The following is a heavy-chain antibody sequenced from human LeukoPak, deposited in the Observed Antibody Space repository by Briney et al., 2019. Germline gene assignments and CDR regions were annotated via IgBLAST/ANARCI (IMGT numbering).Heavy chain of an antibody. Sequence: AGSMCPSCAGYVFTSSSYVLQWLRQSPGNRLFFMSAISSNGGSTYYANYVKGTFTISRDNSKNTLYLQMGSRSAEDMAVYDCARGGMESAGPLWAWGQGTLVIVSS. J-gene: IGHJ5*02. CDR1: VFTSSSYV. CDR2: ISSNGGST. V-gene: IGHV3-64*01. D-gene: IGHD6-13*01. CDR3: ARGGMESAGPLWA.